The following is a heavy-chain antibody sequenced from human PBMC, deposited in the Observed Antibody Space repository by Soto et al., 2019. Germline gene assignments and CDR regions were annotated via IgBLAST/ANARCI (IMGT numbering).Heavy chain of an antibody. Sequence: QVQLVQSGAEVKSAGSSVKVSCKASGDTFNFYSINWVRQAPGLGLEWVGRVHPVLSMSTYAQRFQGRVTMPASNATATAYWELRSLRSGDTAMVYCASNYGSGGRALDSWGQGALVTVSS. J-gene: IGHJ4*02. CDR1: GDTFNFYS. V-gene: IGHV1-69*02. CDR2: VHPVLSMS. D-gene: IGHD3-10*01. CDR3: ASNYGSGGRALDS.